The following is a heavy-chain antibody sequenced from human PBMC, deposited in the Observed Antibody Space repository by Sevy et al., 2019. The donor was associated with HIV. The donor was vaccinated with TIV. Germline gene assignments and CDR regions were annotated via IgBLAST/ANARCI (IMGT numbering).Heavy chain of an antibody. J-gene: IGHJ4*01. V-gene: IGHV3-21*01. CDR2: ISPTGTYT. CDR3: ARDASESTAYPLDY. Sequence: GGSLRLSCAASGLTFSIYNMNWVRQAPGKGLEWVSSISPTGTYTYYAESVRGRFTLARGSADNYLLLQMNSLRAEDTAVYYCARDASESTAYPLDYWGQGTLVTVSS. CDR1: GLTFSIYN. D-gene: IGHD3-16*01.